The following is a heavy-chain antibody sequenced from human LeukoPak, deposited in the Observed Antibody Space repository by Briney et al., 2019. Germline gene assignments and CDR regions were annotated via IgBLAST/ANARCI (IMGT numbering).Heavy chain of an antibody. J-gene: IGHJ6*02. CDR3: ARVPSMIRGVVNYGMDV. CDR2: VNPNSGDT. Sequence: ASVKVSCKTSGYSFTGYFMHWVRQAPGQGLEWMGWVNPNSGDTKYAQRFQGRVTMTRDTSINTAYMELRRLTSDDTAVYYCARVPSMIRGVVNYGMDVWGQGTTVTVSS. V-gene: IGHV1-2*02. CDR1: GYSFTGYF. D-gene: IGHD3-10*01.